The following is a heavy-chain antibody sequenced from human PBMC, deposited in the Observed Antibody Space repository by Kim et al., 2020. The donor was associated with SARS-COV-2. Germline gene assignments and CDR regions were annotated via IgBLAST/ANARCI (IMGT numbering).Heavy chain of an antibody. Sequence: EKSHVDSVKGRFTISRDNVRNSLFLQMSSLRVEDTAVYYCARYGITGATDYWGQGTRVTVSS. D-gene: IGHD1-20*01. CDR2: EK. V-gene: IGHV3-7*01. J-gene: IGHJ4*02. CDR3: ARYGITGATDY.